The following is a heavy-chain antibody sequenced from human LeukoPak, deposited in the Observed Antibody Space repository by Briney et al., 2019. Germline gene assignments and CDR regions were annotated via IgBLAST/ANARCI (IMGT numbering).Heavy chain of an antibody. V-gene: IGHV4-34*01. CDR3: ARDGYCSGGSCSSSSYYYYMDV. J-gene: IGHJ6*03. Sequence: SETLSLTCAAYGGSFSGYYWSWIRQPPGKGLEWIGEINHSGSTNYNPSLKSRVTISVDTSKNQFSLKLSSVTAADTAVYYCARDGYCSGGSCSSSSYYYYMDVWGKGPRSPSP. CDR1: GGSFSGYY. CDR2: INHSGST. D-gene: IGHD2-15*01.